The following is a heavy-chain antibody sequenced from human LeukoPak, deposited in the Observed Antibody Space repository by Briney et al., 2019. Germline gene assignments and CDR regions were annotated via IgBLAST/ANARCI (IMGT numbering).Heavy chain of an antibody. J-gene: IGHJ4*02. CDR3: AKTQDTSMIYGYFDY. CDR2: VIGSGGRT. D-gene: IGHD5-18*01. CDR1: GFTFSSYS. Sequence: PVGSLRLSCAASGFTFSSYSMSWVRQAPGKGPEWLAAVIGSGGRTSYADSVKGRFTISRDNSKNTLYLEMNSLSAEDTALYVCAKTQDTSMIYGYFDYWGQGTLVTGSS. V-gene: IGHV3-23*01.